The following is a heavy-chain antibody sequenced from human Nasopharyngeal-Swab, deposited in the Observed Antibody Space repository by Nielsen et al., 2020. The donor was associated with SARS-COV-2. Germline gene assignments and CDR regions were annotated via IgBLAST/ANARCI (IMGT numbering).Heavy chain of an antibody. CDR2: IDPRDSYT. V-gene: IGHV5-10-1*01. CDR1: GSTFTNYW. J-gene: IGHJ6*02. CDR3: ARFLDSSGYYWGSYYYYGMDV. Sequence: GGSLRLSCKGSGSTFTNYWISWVRQMPGKGLEWMGRIDPRDSYTNYSPSFQGHVTISADKSISTAYLQWSSLKASDTAMYYCARFLDSSGYYWGSYYYYGMDVWGQGTTVTVSS. D-gene: IGHD3-22*01.